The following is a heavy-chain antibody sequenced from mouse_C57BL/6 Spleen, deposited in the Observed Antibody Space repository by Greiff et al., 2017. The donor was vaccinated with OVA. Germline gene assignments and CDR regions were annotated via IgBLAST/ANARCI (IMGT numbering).Heavy chain of an antibody. J-gene: IGHJ3*01. CDR2: IYPGSGNT. V-gene: IGHV1-76*01. D-gene: IGHD3-2*02. CDR3: ARGTAQATSWFAY. Sequence: QVQLQQSGAELVRPGASVKLSCKASGYTFTDYYINWVKQRPGQGLEWIARIYPGSGNTYYNEKFKGKATLTAEKSSSTAYMQLSSLTSEDSAVYCCARGTAQATSWFAYWGQGTLVTVSA. CDR1: GYTFTDYY.